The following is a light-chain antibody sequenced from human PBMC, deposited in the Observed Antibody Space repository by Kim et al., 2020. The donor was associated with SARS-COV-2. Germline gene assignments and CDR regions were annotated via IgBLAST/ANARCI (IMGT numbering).Light chain of an antibody. V-gene: IGLV2-23*02. Sequence: QSALTQPASVSESPGQSITISCTGTSSDIGSYNLVSWYQQHPGKAPKLMIYEVSKRPSGVSNRFSGSKSGNTASLTISGLQAEDEADYYCCSYAGSSTPWVFGGGTQLTVL. CDR3: CSYAGSSTPWV. CDR2: EVS. J-gene: IGLJ3*02. CDR1: SSDIGSYNL.